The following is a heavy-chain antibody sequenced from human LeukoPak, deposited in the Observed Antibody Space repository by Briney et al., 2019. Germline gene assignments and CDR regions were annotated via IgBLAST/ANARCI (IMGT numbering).Heavy chain of an antibody. V-gene: IGHV5-51*01. Sequence: GESLQISCQGSGSTFTSYWIGWVRQMPGKGLEWMGIIYPGDSDTRYSPSFQGQVTISADKSIGTAYLEWSSLKASDTAMYYCARHPPIYGDYVLWFDLWGQGTLVTVSS. CDR1: GSTFTSYW. J-gene: IGHJ5*02. D-gene: IGHD4-17*01. CDR3: ARHPPIYGDYVLWFDL. CDR2: IYPGDSDT.